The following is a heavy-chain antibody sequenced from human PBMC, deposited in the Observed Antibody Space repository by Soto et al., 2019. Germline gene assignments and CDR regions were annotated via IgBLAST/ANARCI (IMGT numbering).Heavy chain of an antibody. CDR3: ARDLEGSPAFDY. CDR1: GGSISSYY. CDR2: IYYSGST. Sequence: PSETLSLTCTVSGGSISSYYWSWIRQPPGKGLEWIGYIYYSGSTNYNPSLKSRVTISVDTSKNQFSLKLSSVTAADTAVYYCARDLEGSPAFDYWGQGTLVTVSS. D-gene: IGHD2-2*01. V-gene: IGHV4-59*01. J-gene: IGHJ4*02.